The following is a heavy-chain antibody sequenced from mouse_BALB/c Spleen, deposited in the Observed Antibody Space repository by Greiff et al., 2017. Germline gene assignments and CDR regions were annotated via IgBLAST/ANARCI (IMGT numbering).Heavy chain of an antibody. V-gene: IGHV1S137*01. Sequence: VMLVESGAELVRPGVSVKISCKGSGYTFTDYAMHWVKQSHAKSLEWIGVISTYYGDASYNQKFKGKATMTVDKSSSTAYMELARLTSEDSAIYYCARETGTRGYYFDYWGQGTTLTVSS. D-gene: IGHD4-1*01. CDR1: GYTFTDYA. J-gene: IGHJ2*01. CDR2: ISTYYGDA. CDR3: ARETGTRGYYFDY.